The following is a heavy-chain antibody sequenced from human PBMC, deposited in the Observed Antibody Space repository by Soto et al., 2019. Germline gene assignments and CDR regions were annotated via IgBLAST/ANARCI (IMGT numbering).Heavy chain of an antibody. CDR1: GGTFSNYA. V-gene: IGHV1-69*15. Sequence: QVQLVQSGAELKKPGSSVKVSCQASGGTFSNYAISWVRQAPGQGLEWMGKIIPIFGTTNDAQNFRGRVTITADEYTTTAYMEISSLRSDDTALYYCARELPPAPGSFREDALDIWGQGTMITVSS. J-gene: IGHJ3*02. D-gene: IGHD6-13*01. CDR3: ARELPPAPGSFREDALDI. CDR2: IIPIFGTT.